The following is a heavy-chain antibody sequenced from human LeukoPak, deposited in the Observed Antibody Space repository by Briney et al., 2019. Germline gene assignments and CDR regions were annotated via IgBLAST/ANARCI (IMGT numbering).Heavy chain of an antibody. J-gene: IGHJ5*02. V-gene: IGHV3-7*01. D-gene: IGHD3-16*01. CDR1: GFAFSRSW. CDR2: IQPDGSEQ. Sequence: PGGSLRLSCVASGFAFSRSWMSWVRQAAGKGLEWVGNIQPDGSEQYPVDSVKGRFTISRDNSRNSLFLQMSSLRVEDTAVYYCASQSFARFDPWGQGTLVTVSS. CDR3: ASQSFARFDP.